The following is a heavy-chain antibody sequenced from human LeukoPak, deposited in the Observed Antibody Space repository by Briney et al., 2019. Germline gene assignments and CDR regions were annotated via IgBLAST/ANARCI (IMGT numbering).Heavy chain of an antibody. CDR1: GYTFTSYD. CDR3: ARGDGSSWTNFDF. CDR2: MNPNSRNT. J-gene: IGHJ4*02. V-gene: IGHV1-8*01. D-gene: IGHD6-13*01. Sequence: ASVKVSCKASGYTFTSYDINWVRQAAGQGLEWVGWMNPNSRNTGYAQKFQGRVTMTMNTAISTAYMELSSLRSDDTAVYYCARGDGSSWTNFDFWGQGTLVTVSS.